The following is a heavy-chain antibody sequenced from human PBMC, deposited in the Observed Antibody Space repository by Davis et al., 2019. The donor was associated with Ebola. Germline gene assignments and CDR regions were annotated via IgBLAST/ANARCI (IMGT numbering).Heavy chain of an antibody. D-gene: IGHD3-10*01. Sequence: GESLKISCAASAFTFSNYWMYWVRQAPGEGLMCVSRINSDGTFTTYADSVKGRFTISRDNAKNTLYLQMNSLRDEDTAVYYCAREGAGFGELPDYWGQGTLVTVSS. V-gene: IGHV3-74*01. CDR2: INSDGTFT. J-gene: IGHJ4*02. CDR1: AFTFSNYW. CDR3: AREGAGFGELPDY.